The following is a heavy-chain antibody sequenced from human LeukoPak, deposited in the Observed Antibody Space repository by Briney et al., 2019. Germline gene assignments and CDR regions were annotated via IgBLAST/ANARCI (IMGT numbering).Heavy chain of an antibody. J-gene: IGHJ4*02. CDR3: ARHEDTAMPIDC. CDR1: GGTFSSYA. CDR2: IIPIFGTA. V-gene: IGHV1-69*13. Sequence: SVKVSCKASGGTFSSYAISWVRQAPGQGLEWMGGIIPIFGTANYAQKFQGRVTITADESTSTAYMELSSLRSEDTAVYYCARHEDTAMPIDCWGQGTLVTVSS. D-gene: IGHD5-18*01.